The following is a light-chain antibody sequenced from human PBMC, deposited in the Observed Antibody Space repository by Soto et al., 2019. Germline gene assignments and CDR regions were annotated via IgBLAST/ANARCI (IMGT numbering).Light chain of an antibody. J-gene: IGKJ2*01. V-gene: IGKV1-9*01. CDR2: AAS. Sequence: IQLTQSPSSLSASVGDRVTITCRASQGISSYLAWYQQKPGKAPKLLIYAASTLQSGVPSRFSGSGSGTDFTLTISCLQPEDFATYCCQQLNSYPPYTFGQGTTLEIK. CDR3: QQLNSYPPYT. CDR1: QGISSY.